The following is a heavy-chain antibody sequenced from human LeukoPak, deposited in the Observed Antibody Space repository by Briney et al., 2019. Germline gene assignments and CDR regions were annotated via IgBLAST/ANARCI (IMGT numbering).Heavy chain of an antibody. D-gene: IGHD3-10*01. V-gene: IGHV4-59*08. CDR2: IYYSGST. CDR3: ARQTGYGLVSFDF. Sequence: SETLSLTCTVSGGSISGFYWNWIRQPPGKGLEWIGYIYYSGSTNYNPSLKSRVTISLDTSKNQFSLKLSSVTAAVTAVYYCARQTGYGLVSFDFWGQGTLVTVSS. J-gene: IGHJ4*02. CDR1: GGSISGFY.